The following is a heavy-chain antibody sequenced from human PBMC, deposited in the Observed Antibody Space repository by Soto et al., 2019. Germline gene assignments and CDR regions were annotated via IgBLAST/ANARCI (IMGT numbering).Heavy chain of an antibody. CDR3: GREKASYGSGTGSLDP. CDR2: IIPIFGTA. D-gene: IGHD3-10*01. CDR1: GGTFSSYA. Sequence: QVQLVQSGAEVKKPGSSVKVSCKASGGTFSSYAISWVRQAPGKGLEWMGGIIPIFGTANYAQKFQGRVTITADEPTSTAYMGLSGLRSEDTAVYYCGREKASYGSGTGSLDPWGQGNLVTVSS. J-gene: IGHJ5*02. V-gene: IGHV1-69*01.